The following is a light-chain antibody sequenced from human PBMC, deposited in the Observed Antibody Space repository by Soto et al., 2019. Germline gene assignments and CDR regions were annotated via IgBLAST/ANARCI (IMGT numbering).Light chain of an antibody. CDR3: QQYGSSPQT. CDR1: QSVSSRY. V-gene: IGKV3-20*01. Sequence: GLTEYLGSPSLSPGERATLSWRASQSVSSRYLAWYQQKPGQAPRLLIYGASNRATGIPDRFSGRGSGTDFALTISRLEHEDFAVYDCQQYGSSPQTFGQGTKVDIK. CDR2: GAS. J-gene: IGKJ1*01.